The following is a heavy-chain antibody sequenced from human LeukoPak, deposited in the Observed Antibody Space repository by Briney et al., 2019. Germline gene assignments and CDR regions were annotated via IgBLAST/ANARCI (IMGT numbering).Heavy chain of an antibody. J-gene: IGHJ2*01. D-gene: IGHD4-11*01. CDR1: GGSISSYF. CDR2: ISYSGST. V-gene: IGHV4-59*01. Sequence: SETLSLTCTVSGGSISSYFWSWLRQPPGKGLEWIGYISYSGSTNYNPSLKSRVTISVDTSKSQFSLKLSSVTAADTAVYYCAGYGNYWDWYFDLWGRGTLVTVSS. CDR3: AGYGNYWDWYFDL.